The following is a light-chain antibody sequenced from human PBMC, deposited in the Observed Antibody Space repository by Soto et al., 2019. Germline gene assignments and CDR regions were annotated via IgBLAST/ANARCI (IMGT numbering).Light chain of an antibody. J-gene: IGLJ1*01. Sequence: QSALTQPASGSGSPGQSLTISCTGTSSDVGGYNYVSWYQQHPGKAPKLMIYEVSNRPSGVSNRFSGSKSGNTASLTISGLQAEDKADYYCSSYTSSSTLVFGTGTKLTVL. CDR3: SSYTSSSTLV. CDR1: SSDVGGYNY. V-gene: IGLV2-14*01. CDR2: EVS.